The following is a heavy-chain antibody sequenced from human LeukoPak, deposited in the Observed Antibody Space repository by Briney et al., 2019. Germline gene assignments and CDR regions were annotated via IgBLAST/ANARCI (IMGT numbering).Heavy chain of an antibody. CDR2: VNNNCAT. Sequence: SETLSLTCTVSGDSITNYCWNWIRHSPGKRLDSIGYVNNNCATKYNHSLESRVTMSIDTSKSQFSLEVTFVTAADTALYFCPRDPYMNFFWSGPRPQYNWLDPWSQGTLVTVSS. CDR1: GDSITNYC. D-gene: IGHD3-3*01. J-gene: IGHJ5*02. CDR3: PRDPYMNFFWSGPRPQYNWLDP. V-gene: IGHV4-59*12.